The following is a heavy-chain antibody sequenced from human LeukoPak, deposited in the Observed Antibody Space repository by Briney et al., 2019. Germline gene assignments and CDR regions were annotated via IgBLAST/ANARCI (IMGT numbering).Heavy chain of an antibody. CDR2: ISGSGGST. J-gene: IGHJ6*03. Sequence: GGSLRLSCAVSGFTFSSYAMNWVRQAPGKGLEWVSAISGSGGSTYYADSLKGRFTVSRDLSKNMLYLQMNSLRVEDTAVYYCARVEAGSGWYLWYMDVWGKGTSVTISS. CDR1: GFTFSSYA. V-gene: IGHV3-23*01. D-gene: IGHD6-19*01. CDR3: ARVEAGSGWYLWYMDV.